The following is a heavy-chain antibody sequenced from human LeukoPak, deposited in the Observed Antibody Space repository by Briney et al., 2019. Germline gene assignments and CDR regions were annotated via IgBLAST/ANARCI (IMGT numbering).Heavy chain of an antibody. CDR1: GGSFSGYY. CDR2: INHSGST. V-gene: IGHV4-34*01. D-gene: IGHD6-19*01. J-gene: IGHJ4*02. Sequence: SESLSLTCAVYGGSFSGYYWSWIRQPPGKGLEWIGEINHSGSTNYNPSLKSRVTISVDTSKNQFSLKLSSVTAADTAVYYCARRRLIGYSSGWHFDYWGQGTLVTVSS. CDR3: ARRRLIGYSSGWHFDY.